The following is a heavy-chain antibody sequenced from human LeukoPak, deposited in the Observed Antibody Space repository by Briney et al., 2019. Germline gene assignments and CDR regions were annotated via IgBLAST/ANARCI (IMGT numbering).Heavy chain of an antibody. D-gene: IGHD3-10*01. CDR2: IRYDGSNK. CDR1: GFTFSRYG. V-gene: IGHV3-30*02. J-gene: IGHJ6*03. Sequence: GGSLRLSCAASGFTFSRYGMHWVRQAPGKGLEWVAFIRYDGSNKYYGDSVKGRFTISRDNSKNTLYLQMNSLRAEDTAVYYCARGNYYGSGSTYWYYYMDVWGKGTTVTISS. CDR3: ARGNYYGSGSTYWYYYMDV.